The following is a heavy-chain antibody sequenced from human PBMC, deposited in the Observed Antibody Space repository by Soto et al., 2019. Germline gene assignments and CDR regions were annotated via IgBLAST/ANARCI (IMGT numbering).Heavy chain of an antibody. J-gene: IGHJ3*02. CDR1: GGSISSGGYY. CDR2: IYYSGST. CDR3: ARGGIVVVVAARDAFDI. V-gene: IGHV4-31*03. D-gene: IGHD2-15*01. Sequence: QVQLQESGPGLVKPSQTLSLTCTVSGGSISSGGYYWSWIRQHPGKGLEWIGYIYYSGSTYYNPSLQSRVTRSVDTSKDQFSLQLSSVTAADTAVYYCARGGIVVVVAARDAFDIWGQGTMVTVSS.